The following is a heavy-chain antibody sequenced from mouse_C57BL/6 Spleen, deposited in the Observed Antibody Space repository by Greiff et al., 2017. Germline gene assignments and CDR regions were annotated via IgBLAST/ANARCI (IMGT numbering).Heavy chain of an antibody. J-gene: IGHJ3*01. Sequence: VMLVASGGGLVKPGGSLKLSCAASGFTFSDYGMHWVRQAPEKGLEWVAYISSGSSTIYYADTVKGRFTISRDNAKNTLFLQMTSLRSEDTAMYYCARGDDYDGFAYWGQGTLVTVSA. D-gene: IGHD2-4*01. V-gene: IGHV5-17*01. CDR3: ARGDDYDGFAY. CDR2: ISSGSSTI. CDR1: GFTFSDYG.